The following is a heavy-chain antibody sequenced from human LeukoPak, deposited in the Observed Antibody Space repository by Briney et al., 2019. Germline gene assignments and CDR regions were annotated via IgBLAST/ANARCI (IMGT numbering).Heavy chain of an antibody. Sequence: ASVKVSCKASGYTFTGYYMHWVRQAPGQGLEWMGWINPNSGGTNYAQKFQGRVTMTRDTSTSTVYMELSSLRSEDTAVYYCARGDDSSGDLFDYWGQGTLVTVSS. CDR1: GYTFTGYY. CDR2: INPNSGGT. V-gene: IGHV1-2*02. J-gene: IGHJ4*02. D-gene: IGHD3-22*01. CDR3: ARGDDSSGDLFDY.